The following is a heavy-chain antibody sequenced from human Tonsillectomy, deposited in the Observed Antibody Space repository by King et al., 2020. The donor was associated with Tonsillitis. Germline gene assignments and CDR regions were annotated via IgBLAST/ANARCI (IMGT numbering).Heavy chain of an antibody. J-gene: IGHJ4*02. Sequence: VQLVESGGGVVQPGRSLRLSCAASGFTFSRNGMHWVRQAPGKGLEWVANIWFDGSNKYYADSVEGRFTISRDNSKNTLYLQMNSLRAEDTALYYCARDGGLYGDFFDDWGQGTLVSVSS. CDR2: IWFDGSNK. D-gene: IGHD3-10*01. CDR1: GFTFSRNG. CDR3: ARDGGLYGDFFDD. V-gene: IGHV3-33*08.